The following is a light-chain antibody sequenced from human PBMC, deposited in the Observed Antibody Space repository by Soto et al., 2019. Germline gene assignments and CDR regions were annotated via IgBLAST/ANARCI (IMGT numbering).Light chain of an antibody. Sequence: PGERATLSCRASQSVGNSLAWYQQKPGQAPRLLIYDVSKRATGTPARFSGSGSGTDFTLTISSLQPADFAFYSCQQRSSWPLTCGGGTSLEIK. CDR1: QSVGNS. CDR3: QQRSSWPLT. V-gene: IGKV3-11*01. J-gene: IGKJ4*01. CDR2: DVS.